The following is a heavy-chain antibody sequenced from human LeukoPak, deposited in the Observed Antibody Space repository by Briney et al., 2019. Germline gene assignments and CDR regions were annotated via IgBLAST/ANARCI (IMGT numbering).Heavy chain of an antibody. D-gene: IGHD5-12*01. V-gene: IGHV3-48*01. CDR3: ARDRGYTGYYFDY. J-gene: IGHJ4*02. Sequence: PGGSLRLSCAASGFIFSSYSMNWVRQAPGKGLEWVSYITSSSGIIYYADSVRGRFTISRDNAKNSLYLQMNSLRAEDTAVYYCARDRGYTGYYFDYWGQGTLVTVSS. CDR1: GFIFSSYS. CDR2: ITSSSGII.